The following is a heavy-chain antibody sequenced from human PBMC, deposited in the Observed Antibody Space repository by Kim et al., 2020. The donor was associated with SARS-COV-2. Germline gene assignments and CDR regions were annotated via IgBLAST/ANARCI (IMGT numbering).Heavy chain of an antibody. D-gene: IGHD3-10*01. CDR1: GFTFSSYS. Sequence: GGSLRLSCAASGFTFSSYSMNWVRQAPGKGLEWVSSISSSSSYIYYADSVKGRFTISRDNAKNSLYLQMNSLRAEDTAVYYCARDGAVGRVTMVRGRRGYSMDVWGQGTTVTVSS. V-gene: IGHV3-21*01. CDR3: ARDGAVGRVTMVRGRRGYSMDV. CDR2: ISSSSSYI. J-gene: IGHJ6*02.